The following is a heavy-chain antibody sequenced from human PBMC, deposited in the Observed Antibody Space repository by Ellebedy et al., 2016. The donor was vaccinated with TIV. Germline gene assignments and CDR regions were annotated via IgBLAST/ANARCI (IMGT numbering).Heavy chain of an antibody. J-gene: IGHJ4*02. Sequence: GESLKISCVASGFNFGHYWMAWVRQAPGKGLEWLANIKQNGDENDYLDSVRGRFTISSDNARNSLSLQMTNLRAEDTAVYYCARENWGDLDYWGQGTLVTVSS. CDR2: IKQNGDEN. V-gene: IGHV3-7*03. CDR1: GFNFGHYW. D-gene: IGHD7-27*01. CDR3: ARENWGDLDY.